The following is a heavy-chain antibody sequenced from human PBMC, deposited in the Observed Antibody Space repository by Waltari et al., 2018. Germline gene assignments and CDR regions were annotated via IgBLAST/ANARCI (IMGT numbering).Heavy chain of an antibody. J-gene: IGHJ4*01. CDR3: ARDLSGSGWSHVDY. D-gene: IGHD6-19*01. V-gene: IGHV6-1*01. CDR2: TYYRAKWYN. CDR1: GDSVSSNNAA. Sequence: QVQLQLSGPGLVKPSQTLSLTCAISGDSVSSNNAAWNWIRQSPSRGLEWLGRTYYRAKWYNDYATSMKSRITINPDTSKNQFSLQLNSVTPEDTAVYYCARDLSGSGWSHVDYWGQGTLVTVSS.